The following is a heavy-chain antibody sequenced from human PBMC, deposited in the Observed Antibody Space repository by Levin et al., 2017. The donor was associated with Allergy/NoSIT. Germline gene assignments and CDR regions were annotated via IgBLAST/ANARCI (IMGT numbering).Heavy chain of an antibody. CDR2: IYWDDDK. Sequence: SGPTLVKPTQTLTLTCTFSGFSLSTSGVGVGWIRQPPGKALEWLALIYWDDDKRYSPSLNSRLTITKDTSKNQVVLTMTNMDPVDTATYYCAHRPGEGYGDKRYAWFDPWGQGTLVTVSS. J-gene: IGHJ5*02. CDR3: AHRPGEGYGDKRYAWFDP. CDR1: GFSLSTSGVG. V-gene: IGHV2-5*02. D-gene: IGHD4-17*01.